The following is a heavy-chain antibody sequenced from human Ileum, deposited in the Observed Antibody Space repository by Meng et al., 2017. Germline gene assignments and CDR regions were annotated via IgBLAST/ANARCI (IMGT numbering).Heavy chain of an antibody. D-gene: IGHD7-27*01. CDR2: AST. V-gene: IGHV4-61*01. Sequence: QVQVQASGPGPLSPSETIALICNVSGGSVTTSHYQWGWIRQPPGTGLESIGYASTNYNPSLKSRLTISLDTSKNQVSLKLTSVTAADTAVYYCARDHWGSLDYWGQGILVTVSS. CDR3: ARDHWGSLDY. CDR1: GGSVTTSHYQ. J-gene: IGHJ4*02.